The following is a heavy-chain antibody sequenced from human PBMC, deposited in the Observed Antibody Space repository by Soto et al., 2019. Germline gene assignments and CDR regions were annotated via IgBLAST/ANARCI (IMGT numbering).Heavy chain of an antibody. V-gene: IGHV4-59*01. CDR2: IYYSGST. Sequence: QVQLQESGPGLVKPSETLSLTCTVSGGSISSYYWSWIRQPPGKGLEWIGYIYYSGSTNHNPSLTSPVAISVDSSAHRGSLTLSSVNAADTGVYDCPRAPGSGSGSHFYCDYRGKGTLVTVSS. CDR3: PRAPGSGSGSHFYCDY. D-gene: IGHD3-10*01. J-gene: IGHJ4*02. CDR1: GGSISSYY.